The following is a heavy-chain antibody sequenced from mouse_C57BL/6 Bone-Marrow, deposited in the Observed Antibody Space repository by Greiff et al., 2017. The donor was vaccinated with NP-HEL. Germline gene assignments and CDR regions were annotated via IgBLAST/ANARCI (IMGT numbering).Heavy chain of an antibody. Sequence: EVQLQQSGPVLVKPGASVKMSCKASGYTFTDYYMNWVKQSHGKSLEWIGVINPYNGGTSYNQKFKGKATLTVDKSSSTAYMELNSLTSEDSAVYYCARYDGPPLENWGQGTLVTVSA. CDR2: INPYNGGT. V-gene: IGHV1-19*01. CDR1: GYTFTDYY. D-gene: IGHD2-3*01. CDR3: ARYDGPPLEN. J-gene: IGHJ3*01.